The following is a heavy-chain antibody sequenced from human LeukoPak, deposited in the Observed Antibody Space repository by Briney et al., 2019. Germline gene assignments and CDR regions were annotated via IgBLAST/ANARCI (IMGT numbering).Heavy chain of an antibody. D-gene: IGHD3-22*01. Sequence: GGSLRLSCAASGFTFNSYSMNWVRQAPGKGLEWVSSISSSSSYIYYADSVKGRFTISRDNAKNSLYLQMNSLRAEDTAVYYCARGGSDSSGYYHFDYWGQGTLVTVSS. J-gene: IGHJ4*02. CDR1: GFTFNSYS. CDR3: ARGGSDSSGYYHFDY. CDR2: ISSSSSYI. V-gene: IGHV3-21*01.